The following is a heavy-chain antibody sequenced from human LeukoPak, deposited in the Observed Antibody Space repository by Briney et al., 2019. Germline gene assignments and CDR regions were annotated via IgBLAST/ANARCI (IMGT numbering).Heavy chain of an antibody. Sequence: PSETLSPTCTVSGGSISSWYWRWIRQPGGKGLGWIGRIYTSGSTNYNPTLKSRVTISVDKSKTQFSLKLSSVTAADTAVYYCARGITIFGVAYDYWGQGTLVTVSS. CDR1: GGSISSWY. CDR3: ARGITIFGVAYDY. V-gene: IGHV4-4*07. J-gene: IGHJ4*02. D-gene: IGHD3-3*01. CDR2: IYTSGST.